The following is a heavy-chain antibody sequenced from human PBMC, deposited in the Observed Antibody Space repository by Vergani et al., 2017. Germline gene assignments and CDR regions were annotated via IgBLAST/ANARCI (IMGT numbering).Heavy chain of an antibody. CDR2: IYTSGST. CDR1: GGSISSYY. Sequence: QVQLQESGPGLVKPSATLSLTCTVSGGSISSYYWRWIRQPAGKGLEWIGRIYTSGSTNYNPSLKSRVTMSVDTSKNQFSLKLSSVTAADTAVYYCARDRGYYDSSGDYYVNWFDPWGQGTLVTVSS. V-gene: IGHV4-4*07. CDR3: ARDRGYYDSSGDYYVNWFDP. J-gene: IGHJ5*02. D-gene: IGHD3-22*01.